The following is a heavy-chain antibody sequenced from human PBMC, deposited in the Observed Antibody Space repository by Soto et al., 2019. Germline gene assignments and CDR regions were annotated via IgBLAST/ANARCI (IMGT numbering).Heavy chain of an antibody. CDR1: GFTFSSYE. CDR2: ISSSGSTI. V-gene: IGHV3-48*03. J-gene: IGHJ3*02. CDR3: ASHNWGSDDAFDI. D-gene: IGHD7-27*01. Sequence: GGSLRLSCAASGFTFSSYEMNWVRQAPGKGLEWVSYISSSGSTIYYADSVKGRFTISRDNAKNSLYLQMNSLRAEDTAVYYWASHNWGSDDAFDIWGQGTMVTVSS.